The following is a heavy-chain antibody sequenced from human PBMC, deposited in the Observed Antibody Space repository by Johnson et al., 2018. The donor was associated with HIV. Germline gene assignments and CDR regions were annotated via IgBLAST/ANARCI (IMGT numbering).Heavy chain of an antibody. V-gene: IGHV3-30-3*02. CDR3: VRRFYDSSALDI. Sequence: QVQLVESGGGVVQPGGSLRLSCAASGFTFSSFAMHWVRQAPGKGLEWMAFISYDGSNKYFTDSVRGRFTISRDNSKNTLFLQMNSLRAEDTAVYYCVRRFYDSSALDIGGQGTLVTVSS. CDR2: ISYDGSNK. CDR1: GFTFSSFA. D-gene: IGHD3-22*01. J-gene: IGHJ3*02.